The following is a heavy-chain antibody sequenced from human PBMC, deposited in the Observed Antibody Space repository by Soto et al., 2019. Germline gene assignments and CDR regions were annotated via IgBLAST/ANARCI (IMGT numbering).Heavy chain of an antibody. D-gene: IGHD2-2*01. CDR1: GGTFSSYA. J-gene: IGHJ3*02. Sequence: ASVKVSCKASGGTFSSYAISWVRQAPGQGLEWMGGIIPIFGTANYAQKFQGRVTITADESTSTAYMELSSLRSEDTAVHYCASLQPGTFDIWGQGTMVTVSS. CDR3: ASLQPGTFDI. V-gene: IGHV1-69*13. CDR2: IIPIFGTA.